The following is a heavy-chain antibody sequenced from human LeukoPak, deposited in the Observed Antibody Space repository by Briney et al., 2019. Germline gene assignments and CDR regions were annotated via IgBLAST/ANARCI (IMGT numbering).Heavy chain of an antibody. CDR2: IIPIFGTA. J-gene: IGHJ3*02. CDR1: GGTFSSYA. CDR3: ARDKGEYYSDSSGYRDAFDI. D-gene: IGHD3-22*01. Sequence: SVKVSCKXSGGTFSSYAISWVRQAPGQGLEWMGGIIPIFGTANYAQKFQGRVTITADESTSAAYMELSSLRSEDTAVYYCARDKGEYYSDSSGYRDAFDIWGQGTMVTVSS. V-gene: IGHV1-69*13.